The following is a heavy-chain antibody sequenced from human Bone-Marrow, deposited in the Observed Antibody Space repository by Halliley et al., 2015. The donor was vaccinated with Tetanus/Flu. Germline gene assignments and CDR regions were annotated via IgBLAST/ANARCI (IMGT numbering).Heavy chain of an antibody. CDR3: ARRRAGAWYFDF. CDR2: IFPDDSDT. V-gene: IGHV5-51*01. Sequence: QLVQSGVEMKKPGESLKISCEGSGYNFSNSWIAWVRRMPGKGLEWMGIIFPDDSDTRYSPSFQGRVTISTDKSTSATYLHWSSLNVSDTAIYYCARRRAGAWYFDFWGQGTLVTVSS. CDR1: GYNFSNSW. J-gene: IGHJ4*02. D-gene: IGHD4-17*01.